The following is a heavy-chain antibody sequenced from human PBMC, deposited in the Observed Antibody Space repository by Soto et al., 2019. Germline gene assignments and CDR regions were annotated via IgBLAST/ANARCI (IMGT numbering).Heavy chain of an antibody. J-gene: IGHJ5*02. D-gene: IGHD3-10*01. CDR3: ARDLGYGSGSPTSDRRPRPSQNWFDP. CDR1: GYTFTSYG. Sequence: QIQLVQSGAEVKKPGASVKVSCKASGYTFTSYGISWVRQAPGQGLEWMGWISAYNGNTNYAQKLQGRVTMTTDTSTSTAYMELRSLRSDDTAVYYCARDLGYGSGSPTSDRRPRPSQNWFDPWGQGTLVTVSS. CDR2: ISAYNGNT. V-gene: IGHV1-18*01.